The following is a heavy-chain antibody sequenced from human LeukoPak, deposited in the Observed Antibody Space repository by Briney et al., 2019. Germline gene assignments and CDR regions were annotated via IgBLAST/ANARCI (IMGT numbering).Heavy chain of an antibody. CDR3: ARRRIAARPYNWFDP. Sequence: SETLSLTCAVYGGSFSGYYWSWIRQPPGKGLEWIGEINHRGSTNYNPSLKSRVTISVDTSKNQFPLKLSSVTAADTAVYYCARRRIAARPYNWFDPWGQGTLVTVSS. J-gene: IGHJ5*02. CDR2: INHRGST. CDR1: GGSFSGYY. D-gene: IGHD6-6*01. V-gene: IGHV4-34*01.